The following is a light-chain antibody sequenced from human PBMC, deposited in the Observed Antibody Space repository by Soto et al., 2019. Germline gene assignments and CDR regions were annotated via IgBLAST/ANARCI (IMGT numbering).Light chain of an antibody. CDR3: QSYDSSLSGAVV. Sequence: QSVLTQPPSESGAPGQRVTISCTGSSSNIGAGYDVHWYQQLPGTAPKLLIYGNSNRPSGVPDRFSGSKSGTSASLAITGLQAEDEADYYCQSYDSSLSGAVVFGGGTKLTVL. V-gene: IGLV1-40*01. CDR2: GNS. J-gene: IGLJ2*01. CDR1: SSNIGAGYD.